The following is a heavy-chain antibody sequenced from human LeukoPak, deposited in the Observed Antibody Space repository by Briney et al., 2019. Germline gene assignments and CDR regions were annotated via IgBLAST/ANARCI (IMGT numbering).Heavy chain of an antibody. CDR3: ARQGGSGTFGAFNV. Sequence: PGESLKISCQGSGYSFNNYWNGWMRQMPGNGLEWMGIIHPDDSDIRYSPSFQGLVTISADMSISTAYLQWSSLKASDTAKYYCARQGGSGTFGAFNVWGQGTMVTVSS. CDR1: GYSFNNYW. D-gene: IGHD3-10*01. CDR2: IHPDDSDI. J-gene: IGHJ3*01. V-gene: IGHV5-51*01.